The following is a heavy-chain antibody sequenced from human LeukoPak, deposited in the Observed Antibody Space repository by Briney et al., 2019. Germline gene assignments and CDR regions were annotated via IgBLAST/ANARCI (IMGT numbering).Heavy chain of an antibody. CDR1: GLTFSDYG. V-gene: IGHV3-33*03. D-gene: IGHD1-7*01. J-gene: IGHJ4*02. CDR2: MWYDGSHK. Sequence: GGSLRLSCAVSGLTFSDYGFHWVRQAPGKGLEWVAVMWYDGSHKDYGDSVKGRFTISRDDSKNTLYLQMSSLKVEDTAVYHCATTRAGIHFEYWGQGTLVTVSS. CDR3: ATTRAGIHFEY.